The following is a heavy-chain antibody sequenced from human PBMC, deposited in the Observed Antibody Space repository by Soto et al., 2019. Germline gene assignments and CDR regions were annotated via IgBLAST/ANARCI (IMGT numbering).Heavy chain of an antibody. CDR2: ISGSGGST. CDR3: AKDGPAAIALYYYYGMDV. V-gene: IGHV3-23*01. J-gene: IGHJ6*02. Sequence: GGSLRLSCAASGFTFSSYAMSWVRQAPGKGLEWVSAISGSGGSTYYADSVKGRFTISRDNSKITLYLQMNSLRAEDTAVYYWAKDGPAAIALYYYYGMDVWGQGTTVTVSS. CDR1: GFTFSSYA. D-gene: IGHD2-2*01.